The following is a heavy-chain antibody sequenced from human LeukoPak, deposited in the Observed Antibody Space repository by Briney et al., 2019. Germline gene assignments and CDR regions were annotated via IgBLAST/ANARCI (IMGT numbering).Heavy chain of an antibody. D-gene: IGHD3-22*01. V-gene: IGHV4-59*01. CDR2: IYYSGST. CDR3: ARDSSGYRRESFDY. CDR1: GGSISSYY. J-gene: IGHJ4*02. Sequence: SETLSLTCTVSGGSISSYYWSWIRQPPGKGLEWIGYIYYSGSTNYNPSLKSRVTISVDTSNNQFSLKLSSVTAADTAVYYCARDSSGYRRESFDYWGQGTLVTVSS.